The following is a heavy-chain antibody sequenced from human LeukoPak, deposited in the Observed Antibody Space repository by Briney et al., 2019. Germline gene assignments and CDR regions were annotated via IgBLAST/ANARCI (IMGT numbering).Heavy chain of an antibody. V-gene: IGHV3-23*01. D-gene: IGHD2-8*02. Sequence: PGGSLRLSCAASGFTFSSYAMSWVRQAPGKGLEWVSAISGSGGSTYYADSVKGRFTISRDNSKNTLYLQMNSLRAEDTAVYYCARGWVLATGAFDIWGQGTMVTVSS. J-gene: IGHJ3*02. CDR2: ISGSGGST. CDR1: GFTFSSYA. CDR3: ARGWVLATGAFDI.